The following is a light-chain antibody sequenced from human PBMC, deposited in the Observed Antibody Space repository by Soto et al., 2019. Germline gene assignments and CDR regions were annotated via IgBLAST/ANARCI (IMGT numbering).Light chain of an antibody. Sequence: QSVLTQSPSASASLGASVKLTGTLRSGHSSYAIAWHQQQPEKGPRYLMKLNSDGSHSKGDGIPDRFSGSSSGAERYLTISSLQSEDEADYYCQTWGTGILVFGGGTKVTVL. CDR2: LNSDGSH. CDR3: QTWGTGILV. CDR1: SGHSSYA. V-gene: IGLV4-69*01. J-gene: IGLJ2*01.